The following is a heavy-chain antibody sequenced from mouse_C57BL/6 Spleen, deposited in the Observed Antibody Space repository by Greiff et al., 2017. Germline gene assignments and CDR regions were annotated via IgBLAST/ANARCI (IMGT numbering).Heavy chain of an antibody. CDR1: GFSFNTYA. J-gene: IGHJ4*01. V-gene: IGHV10-1*01. CDR2: IRSKSNNYAT. D-gene: IGHD2-1*01. CDR3: VRHGYYGNFPYYAMDY. Sequence: EVQGVESGGGLVQPKGSLKLSCAASGFSFNTYAMNWVRQAPGKGLEWVARIRSKSNNYATYYADSVKDRFTISRDDSESMLYLQMNNLKTEDTAMYYCVRHGYYGNFPYYAMDYWGQGTSVTVSS.